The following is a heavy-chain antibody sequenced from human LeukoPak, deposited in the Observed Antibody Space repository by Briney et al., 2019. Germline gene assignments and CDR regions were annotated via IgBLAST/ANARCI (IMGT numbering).Heavy chain of an antibody. CDR1: GGTFGSYT. J-gene: IGHJ5*02. Sequence: SVKVSCKVSGGTFGSYTINWGRPGPGQGPGLMGRSVPIFDTTNYARNFQGRVTITADKSTTTVYMELTSLRSDDTAVYYCSGDLHWHHDSWGQGTLVTVSS. D-gene: IGHD3-16*01. CDR2: SVPIFDTT. V-gene: IGHV1-69*08. CDR3: SGDLHWHHDS.